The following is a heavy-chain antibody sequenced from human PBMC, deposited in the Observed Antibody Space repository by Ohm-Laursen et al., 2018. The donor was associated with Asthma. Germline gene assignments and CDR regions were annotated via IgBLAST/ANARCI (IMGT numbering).Heavy chain of an antibody. Sequence: SQTLSLTCTVSGGSISSYYWSWIRQPPGKGLEWIGYIYYSGSTNYNPSLKSRVTISVDTSKNQFSLKLSSVTAAGTAVYYCARIRNDYGDYEFDYWGQGTLVTVSS. CDR3: ARIRNDYGDYEFDY. V-gene: IGHV4-59*01. J-gene: IGHJ4*02. CDR2: IYYSGST. CDR1: GGSISSYY. D-gene: IGHD4-17*01.